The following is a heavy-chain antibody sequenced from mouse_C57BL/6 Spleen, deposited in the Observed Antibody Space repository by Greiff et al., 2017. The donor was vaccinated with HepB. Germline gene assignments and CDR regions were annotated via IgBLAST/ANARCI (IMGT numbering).Heavy chain of an antibody. V-gene: IGHV1-82*01. CDR3: GDSSGPNWFAY. D-gene: IGHD3-2*02. Sequence: QVQLQQSGPELVKPGASVKISCKASGYAFSSSWMNWVKQRPGKGLEWIGRIYPGDGDTNYNGKFKGKATLTADKTSITAYMQLSSLTSEDSAVYCCGDSSGPNWFAYWGQGTLVTVSA. CDR1: GYAFSSSW. CDR2: IYPGDGDT. J-gene: IGHJ3*01.